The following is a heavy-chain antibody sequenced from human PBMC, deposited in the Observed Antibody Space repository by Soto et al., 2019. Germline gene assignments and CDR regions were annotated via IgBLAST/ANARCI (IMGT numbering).Heavy chain of an antibody. CDR2: IYSGSST. V-gene: IGHV3-66*01. CDR3: ARDVDDSSGERIDS. CDR1: GFSVSSTY. Sequence: EVQLVESGGGLVQPGGSLRLSCAASGFSVSSTYMTWVRQAPGKGLEWVSVIYSGSSTYYADSVKGRFTISRDNSKNTLYLQMDSLRAEDTAVYYCARDVDDSSGERIDSWGQGTLVTVSS. D-gene: IGHD3-22*01. J-gene: IGHJ4*02.